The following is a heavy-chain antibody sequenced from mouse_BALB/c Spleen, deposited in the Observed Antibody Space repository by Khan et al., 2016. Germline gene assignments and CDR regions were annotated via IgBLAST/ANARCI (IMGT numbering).Heavy chain of an antibody. V-gene: IGHV3-8*02. J-gene: IGHJ2*01. CDR1: GVSITSGY. CDR3: TIYDGYYLDH. D-gene: IGHD2-3*01. Sequence: EVQLQESGPSLVKPSETLSITCSVTGVSITSGYWNWIRKLPGNKLEYMGYISCSGDTYYNPSLTSRISITRDTSKDQSYLQLNSVTTEDTATYFCTIYDGYYLDHGCRGATLTVSA. CDR2: ISCSGDT.